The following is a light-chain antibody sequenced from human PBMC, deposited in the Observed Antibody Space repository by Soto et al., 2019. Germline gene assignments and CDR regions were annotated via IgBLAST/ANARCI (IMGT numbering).Light chain of an antibody. CDR3: QQYNSHPWT. J-gene: IGKJ1*01. V-gene: IGKV1-39*01. CDR1: QSISSY. CDR2: AAS. Sequence: DIQMTQSPSSLSASVGDRVTITCRTSQSISSYLNWYQQKPGKAPKLLIYAASSLQSGVPSRFSGSGSGTDFTLTISSLQPEDFATYYCQQYNSHPWTFGQGTKVDIK.